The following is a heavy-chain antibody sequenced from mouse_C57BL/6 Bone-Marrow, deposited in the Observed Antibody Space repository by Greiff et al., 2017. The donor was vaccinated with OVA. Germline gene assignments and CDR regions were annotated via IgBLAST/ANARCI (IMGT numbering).Heavy chain of an antibody. CDR2: INYDGSST. Sequence: EVKLVESEGGLVQPGSSMKLSCTASGFTFSDYYMAWVRQVPEKGLEWVANINYDGSSTYYLDSLKSRFIISRDNAKNILYLQMSSLKSEDTATYYCARQAPVDGFAYWGQGTLVTVSA. D-gene: IGHD1-1*01. CDR1: GFTFSDYY. CDR3: ARQAPVDGFAY. J-gene: IGHJ3*01. V-gene: IGHV5-16*01.